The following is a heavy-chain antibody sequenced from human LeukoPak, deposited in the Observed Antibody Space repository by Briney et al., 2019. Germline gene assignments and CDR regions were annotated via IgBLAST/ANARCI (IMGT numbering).Heavy chain of an antibody. CDR1: GGTFSSYA. V-gene: IGHV1-69*05. J-gene: IGHJ4*02. D-gene: IGHD3-22*01. Sequence: SVKVSCKASGGTFSSYAISWVRQAPGQGLEWMGRIIPIFGTANYAQKFQGRVTITTDESTSTAYMELSGLRSEDTAVYYCARDHGVVVNLWYFDYWGQGTLVTVSS. CDR2: IIPIFGTA. CDR3: ARDHGVVVNLWYFDY.